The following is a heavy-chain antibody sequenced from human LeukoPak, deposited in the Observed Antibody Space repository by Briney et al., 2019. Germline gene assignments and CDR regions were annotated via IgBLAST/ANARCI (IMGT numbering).Heavy chain of an antibody. CDR2: IYHSGST. D-gene: IGHD3-22*01. CDR1: GGSISSSSYY. Sequence: SETLSLTCTVSGGSISSSSYYWGWIRQPPGKGLEWIGYIYHSGSTYYNPSLKSRVTISVDRSKNQFSLKLSSVTAADTAVYYCARGYDSSGYYLFDYWGQGTLVTVSS. V-gene: IGHV4-30-2*01. CDR3: ARGYDSSGYYLFDY. J-gene: IGHJ4*02.